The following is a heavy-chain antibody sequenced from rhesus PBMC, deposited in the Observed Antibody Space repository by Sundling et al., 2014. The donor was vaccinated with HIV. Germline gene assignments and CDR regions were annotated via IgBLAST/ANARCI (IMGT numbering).Heavy chain of an antibody. CDR2: IYGSGSST. D-gene: IGHD1-44*01. CDR1: GGSISSTY. Sequence: QLQLQESGPGLVKPSETLSVTCAVSGGSISSTYWSWIRQAPGKGLEWIGYIYGSGSSTNYNPSLKSRVTLSVDTSKNQLSLRLSSVSAADTAVYYCARVGSSLDQWGQGVLVTVSS. V-gene: IGHV4-169*01. CDR3: ARVGSSLDQ. J-gene: IGHJ4*01.